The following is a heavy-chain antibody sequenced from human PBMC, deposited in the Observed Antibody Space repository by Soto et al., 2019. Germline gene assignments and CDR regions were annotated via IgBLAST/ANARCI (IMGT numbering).Heavy chain of an antibody. Sequence: SVKGSCEASGYTFTSYGISWGRQAPVQGLKWMGWISAYNGNTNYAQKLQGRVTMTTDTSTSTAYMELRRLRSDDTAVYYCARARPYSSGWYSNYFDYWGQGTLVTVSS. J-gene: IGHJ4*02. CDR2: ISAYNGNT. V-gene: IGHV1-18*04. D-gene: IGHD6-19*01. CDR3: ARARPYSSGWYSNYFDY. CDR1: GYTFTSYG.